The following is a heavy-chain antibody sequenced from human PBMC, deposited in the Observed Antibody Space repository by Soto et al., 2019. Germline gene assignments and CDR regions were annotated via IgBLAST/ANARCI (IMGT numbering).Heavy chain of an antibody. CDR3: ARIDYATGVWYHTNDI. D-gene: IGHD2-8*01. CDR2: INPGDGDI. J-gene: IGHJ3*02. V-gene: IGHV5-51*01. CDR1: EYTFTVYY. Sequence: PGESLNLFRQGFEYTFTVYYMRCVPGMRRKGLEWMGMINPGDGDIRYTQTFQGQVTISADKSINTAYMQWSSLKAEDTAMYYCARIDYATGVWYHTNDIWGQGTMVTVSS.